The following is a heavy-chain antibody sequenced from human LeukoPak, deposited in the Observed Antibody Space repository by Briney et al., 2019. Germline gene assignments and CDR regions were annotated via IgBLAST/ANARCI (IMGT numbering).Heavy chain of an antibody. CDR3: ARDTAYAFDY. Sequence: GESLRLSCLASEFTFSSYSMNWVRQAPGKGLEWVSYISGSSSTIDYADSVKGRFTISRDNAKNSLYLQMNSLRDGDTALYYCARDTAYAFDYWGQGSLVTVSS. CDR1: EFTFSSYS. CDR2: ISGSSSTI. V-gene: IGHV3-48*02. J-gene: IGHJ4*02. D-gene: IGHD3-16*01.